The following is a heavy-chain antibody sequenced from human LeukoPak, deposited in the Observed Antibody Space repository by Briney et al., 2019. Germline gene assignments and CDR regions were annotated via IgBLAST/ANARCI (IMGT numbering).Heavy chain of an antibody. CDR2: IYHSGNT. V-gene: IGHV4-38-2*01. J-gene: IGHJ4*02. D-gene: IGHD3-16*01. CDR3: ARQPWGFLYYCDH. CDR1: GYSISSGYC. Sequence: SETLSLTCAVSGYSISSGYCWGWIRQPPGKGLEWIGCIYHSGNTYCNPSLKSRVTISVDTSKNQFSLNLSSVTAADTAVYYCARQPWGFLYYCDHWGQGTLVTVSS.